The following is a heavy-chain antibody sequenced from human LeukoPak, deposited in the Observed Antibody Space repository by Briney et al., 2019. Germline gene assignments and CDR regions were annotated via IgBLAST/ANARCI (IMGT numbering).Heavy chain of an antibody. V-gene: IGHV3-30*18. CDR3: AKDHFAYGDSSDFDY. Sequence: PGGSLRLSCATSGFTVSNSYLSWVRQAPGKGLEWVAVISYDGSNKYYADSVKGRFTISRDNSKNTLYLQMNSLRPEDTAVYYCAKDHFAYGDSSDFDYWGQGTLVIVSS. CDR2: ISYDGSNK. CDR1: GFTVSNSY. D-gene: IGHD4-17*01. J-gene: IGHJ4*02.